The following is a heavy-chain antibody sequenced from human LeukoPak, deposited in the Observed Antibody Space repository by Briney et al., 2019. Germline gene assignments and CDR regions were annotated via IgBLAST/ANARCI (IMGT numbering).Heavy chain of an antibody. CDR3: ARYRFVVGATDSFDI. CDR2: ITTSSSYI. J-gene: IGHJ3*02. D-gene: IGHD1-26*01. CDR1: GFTFSSYG. Sequence: GSLRLSCAASGFTFSSYGMGWVRQAPGKGLEWVSSITTSSSYIYYADSVRGRFTISRDNAKNSLYLHMDSLRAEDTAVYYCARYRFVVGATDSFDIWGQGTMVTVSS. V-gene: IGHV3-21*01.